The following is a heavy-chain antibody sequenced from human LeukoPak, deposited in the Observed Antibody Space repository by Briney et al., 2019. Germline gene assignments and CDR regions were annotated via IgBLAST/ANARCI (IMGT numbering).Heavy chain of an antibody. D-gene: IGHD6-13*01. CDR2: IYYSGST. Sequence: SETLSLTCTVSGGSISSSSYYWGWIRQPPGKGLEWIGSIYYSGSTYYNPSLKSRVAISIDTSKNQFSLKLSSVTAADTAVYYCARDAYRSIAAAGTDYWGQGTLVTVSS. CDR1: GGSISSSSYY. V-gene: IGHV4-39*07. J-gene: IGHJ4*02. CDR3: ARDAYRSIAAAGTDY.